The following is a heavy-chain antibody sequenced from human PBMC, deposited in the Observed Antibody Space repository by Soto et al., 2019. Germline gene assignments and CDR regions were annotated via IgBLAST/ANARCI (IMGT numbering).Heavy chain of an antibody. D-gene: IGHD2-15*01. Sequence: GGSLRLSCAAFGFNFNTYAMHWVRQSPGKGLEWVAFISSGSDYLYYADSVKGRFTISRDNAKSSLYLQMNSLTDDDTALYYCASEFCTGGSCYSRIFDYWGQGALGTVSS. CDR2: ISSGSDYL. V-gene: IGHV3-21*04. CDR3: ASEFCTGGSCYSRIFDY. CDR1: GFNFNTYA. J-gene: IGHJ4*02.